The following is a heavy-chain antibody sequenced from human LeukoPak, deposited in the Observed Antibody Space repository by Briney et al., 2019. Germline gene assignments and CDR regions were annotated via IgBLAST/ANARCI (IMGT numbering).Heavy chain of an antibody. D-gene: IGHD2-15*01. V-gene: IGHV3-23*01. CDR2: ISGSGGST. CDR3: AKGTYCGGGTCYSGAFDI. J-gene: IGHJ3*02. Sequence: PGGSLRLSCAASGFTFSSYAMSWVRQAPGKGLEWVSAISGSGGSTYYADSVKGRFTISRDNSKNTLYLQMNSLRAEDTAVYYCAKGTYCGGGTCYSGAFDIWGQGTMVTVSS. CDR1: GFTFSSYA.